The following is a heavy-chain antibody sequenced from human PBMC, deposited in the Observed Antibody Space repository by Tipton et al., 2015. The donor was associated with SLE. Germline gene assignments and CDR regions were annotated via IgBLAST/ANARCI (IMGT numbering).Heavy chain of an antibody. V-gene: IGHV3-30*18. CDR2: ISYDGSKK. D-gene: IGHD6-19*01. Sequence: RSLRLSCAASGFTFSSYGTHWVRQAPGKGLEWVAVISYDGSKKYYADSVKGRFTISRDNSKNTLYLQMNSLRAEDTAVYYCAKDSAGDFDYWGQGTLVTVSS. J-gene: IGHJ4*02. CDR1: GFTFSSYG. CDR3: AKDSAGDFDY.